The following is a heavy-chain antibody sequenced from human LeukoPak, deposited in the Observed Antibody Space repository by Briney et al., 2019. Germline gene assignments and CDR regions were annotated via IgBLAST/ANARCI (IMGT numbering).Heavy chain of an antibody. CDR3: AKARAKAAAAINY. J-gene: IGHJ4*02. CDR2: ISWNSGSI. CDR1: GFSFADYA. Sequence: GGSLRLSCAVSGFSFADYAMHWVRQAPGKGLEWVSGISWNSGSIGYADSVKGRFTISRDNAKNSLFLQMNSLRAEDTALYYCAKARAKAAAAINYWGQGSLVTVSS. V-gene: IGHV3-9*01. D-gene: IGHD2-2*02.